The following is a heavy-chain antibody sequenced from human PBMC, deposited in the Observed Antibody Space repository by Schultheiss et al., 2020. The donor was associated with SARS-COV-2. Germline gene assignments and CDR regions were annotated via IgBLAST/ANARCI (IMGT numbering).Heavy chain of an antibody. CDR1: GFTFSSYS. CDR3: TTAYGDSVGHDY. Sequence: GESLKISCAASGFTFSSYSMNWVRQAPGKGLEWVSSISSSSSYIYYADSVKGRFTISRDNSKNTLYLQMNSLKTEDTAVYYCTTAYGDSVGHDYWGQGTLVTVSS. V-gene: IGHV3-21*03. CDR2: ISSSSSYI. D-gene: IGHD4-17*01. J-gene: IGHJ4*02.